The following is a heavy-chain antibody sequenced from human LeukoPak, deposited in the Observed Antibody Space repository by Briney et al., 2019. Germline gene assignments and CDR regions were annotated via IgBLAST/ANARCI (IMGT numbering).Heavy chain of an antibody. CDR1: GFTFSSYA. CDR2: ISGSGGST. CDR3: AKDGESYGSGSHY. Sequence: PGGSLRLSCAASGFTFSSYAMSWARQAPGKGLEWVSAISGSGGSTYYADSVKGRFTISRDNSKNTLYLQMNSLRAEDTAVYYCAKDGESYGSGSHYWGQGTLVTVSS. J-gene: IGHJ4*02. D-gene: IGHD3-10*01. V-gene: IGHV3-23*01.